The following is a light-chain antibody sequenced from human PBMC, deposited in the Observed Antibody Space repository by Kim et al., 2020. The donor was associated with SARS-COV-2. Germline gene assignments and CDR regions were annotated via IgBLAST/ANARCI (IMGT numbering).Light chain of an antibody. CDR2: AAS. CDR1: QDIRGY. Sequence: SASVGDRVTITCRASQDIRGYLNWYQQKPEKAPNLLIYAASNLEAGVPSRFSGSGSGTDFTFTISSLQPEDVATYFCQQYDNLPLTFGGGTKLEI. CDR3: QQYDNLPLT. V-gene: IGKV1-33*01. J-gene: IGKJ4*01.